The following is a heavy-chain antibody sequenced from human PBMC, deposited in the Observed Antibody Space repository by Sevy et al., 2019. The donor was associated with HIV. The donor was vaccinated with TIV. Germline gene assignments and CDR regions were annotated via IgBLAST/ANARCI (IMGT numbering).Heavy chain of an antibody. CDR3: AKDFTGYNGMDV. CDR1: VIIFTSSG. J-gene: IGHJ6*02. V-gene: IGHV3-30*18. CDR2: ISYHGRDK. D-gene: IGHD3-9*01. Sequence: GGSLRLSCVVSVIIFTSSGMHWVRQAPGKGLEWVAVISYHGRDKFYVDSVKGRFTISRDNSKNILYLQMNGLRIEDTAVYYCAKDFTGYNGMDVWGQGTMVTVSS.